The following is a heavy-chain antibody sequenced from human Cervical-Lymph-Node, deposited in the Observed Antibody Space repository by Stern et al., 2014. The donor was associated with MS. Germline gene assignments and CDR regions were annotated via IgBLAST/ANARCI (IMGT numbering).Heavy chain of an antibody. CDR3: ARDYIVVVQAANDPRNYYYYGMDV. V-gene: IGHV1-46*01. Sequence: QLVQSGAEVTKPGASVKVSCKASGYNFTNYYMHWVRQAPGQGLEWMGIINPSGGDTRYAQKFQGRVTMTRDTSTSTVYMELSSLRSEDTAVYYCARDYIVVVQAANDPRNYYYYGMDVWGQGTTVTVSS. D-gene: IGHD2-2*01. J-gene: IGHJ6*02. CDR1: GYNFTNYY. CDR2: INPSGGDT.